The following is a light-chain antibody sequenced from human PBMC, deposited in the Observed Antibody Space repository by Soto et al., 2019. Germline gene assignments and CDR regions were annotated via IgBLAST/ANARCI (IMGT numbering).Light chain of an antibody. CDR2: CAS. V-gene: IGKV3-20*01. Sequence: EIVLKQSPGTLSLSPGERATLSCRASQSVSNNYLSWYQQKPGQSPRLIIYCASNRATGIPDRFSGSVSGTDFTLTISRLEPEDFAVYYCQQYGSSGTFVQGTKVEIK. CDR3: QQYGSSGT. J-gene: IGKJ1*01. CDR1: QSVSNNY.